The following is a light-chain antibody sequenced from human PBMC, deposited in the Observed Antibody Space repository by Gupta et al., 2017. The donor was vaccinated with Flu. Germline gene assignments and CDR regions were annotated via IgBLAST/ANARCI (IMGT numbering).Light chain of an antibody. CDR2: QVS. J-gene: IGKJ1*01. Sequence: GTLGQPASISCRSSQSLVYSDGNTYLHGFQQRPGQSPRRRIYQVSHRESGVPDRFSGSGSGTDFILKISRVEAEDVGVYYCMQGSRWPWAFGQGTKVEIK. CDR3: MQGSRWPWA. V-gene: IGKV2-30*01. CDR1: QSLVYSDGNTY.